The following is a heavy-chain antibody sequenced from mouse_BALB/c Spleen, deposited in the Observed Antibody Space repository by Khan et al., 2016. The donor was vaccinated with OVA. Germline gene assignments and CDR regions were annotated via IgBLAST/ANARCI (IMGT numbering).Heavy chain of an antibody. CDR3: AKNYRYDVYVDY. CDR2: IYPYNDDT. V-gene: IGHV1S136*01. CDR1: GYTFTSYV. J-gene: IGHJ2*01. D-gene: IGHD2-14*01. Sequence: VQLQQSGPELVKPGASVTMSCKASGYTFTSYVMHWLRQKPGQGLEWIGYIYPYNDDTKSNEQFKGTATLTSDTSSSTAYLELSSLTSEDSAGYYCAKNYRYDVYVDYWGQGTTRTVSS.